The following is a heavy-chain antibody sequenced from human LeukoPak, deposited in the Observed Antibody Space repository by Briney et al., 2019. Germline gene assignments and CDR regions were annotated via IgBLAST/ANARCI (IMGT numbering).Heavy chain of an antibody. CDR3: AREHNNAFDI. CDR1: GGSISSYY. D-gene: IGHD5-24*01. V-gene: IGHV4-59*01. Sequence: SETLSLTCTVSGGSISSYYWSWIRQPPGKGLEWIGDIYYSGSTNHNPSLKSRVTISVDTSKNQFSLKLSSVTAADTAVYYCAREHNNAFDIWGQGTMVTVSS. CDR2: IYYSGST. J-gene: IGHJ3*02.